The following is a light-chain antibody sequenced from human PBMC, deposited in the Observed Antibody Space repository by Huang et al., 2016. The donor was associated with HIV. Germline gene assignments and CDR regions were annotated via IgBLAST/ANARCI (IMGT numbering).Light chain of an antibody. V-gene: IGKV1-NL1*01. CDR3: QQYWSTPPAT. CDR2: AAS. Sequence: EIQMTQSPSSLPASVGDRVTITCRASQGISNSLAWYQQKPGKAPKLLLYAASKLESGVPSRFSGSASGTDYTLTISSLQPEDFATYYCQQYWSTPPATFGQGTKVEIK. J-gene: IGKJ1*01. CDR1: QGISNS.